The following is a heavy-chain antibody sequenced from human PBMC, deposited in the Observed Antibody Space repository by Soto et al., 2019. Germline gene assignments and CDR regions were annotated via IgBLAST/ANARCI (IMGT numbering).Heavy chain of an antibody. Sequence: QVQLQQWGAGLLKPSETLSLTCAVYGGSFSGYYWSWIRQPPGKGLEWIGEINYRGSTNYNPSLKRRVTRSVDTSKNQFYLKLSYVTAAETDVYYCARPRSHTGFDYWGQGTLVTVSS. CDR1: GGSFSGYY. V-gene: IGHV4-34*01. D-gene: IGHD1-1*01. CDR2: INYRGST. CDR3: ARPRSHTGFDY. J-gene: IGHJ4*02.